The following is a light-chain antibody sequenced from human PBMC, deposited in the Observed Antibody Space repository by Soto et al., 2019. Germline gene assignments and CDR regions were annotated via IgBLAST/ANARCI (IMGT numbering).Light chain of an antibody. CDR1: QTTTAW. CDR2: KTS. V-gene: IGKV1-5*03. J-gene: IGKJ2*03. CDR3: QQYNPYSYS. Sequence: DIQMTQSPSTLSASVGDRVTITCRASQTTTAWLAWYQQKPGKAPKLLIYKTSSLESGVPSRFSGSGSGTEFTLTISSLQSDDLATYFCQQYNPYSYSFGQGTKLESK.